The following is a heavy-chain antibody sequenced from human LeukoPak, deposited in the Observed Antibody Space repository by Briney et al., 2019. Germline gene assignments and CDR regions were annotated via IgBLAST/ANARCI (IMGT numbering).Heavy chain of an antibody. J-gene: IGHJ4*02. CDR2: IKSDGSTT. CDR1: GFTFSSYW. D-gene: IGHD5-18*01. CDR3: ARVVDTHFDY. Sequence: GGSLRLSCAASGFTFSSYWMHWVRQAPGKGLVWVSRIKSDGSTTTYANSVKGRFTISRDNAKNTLYLQMNSLRAEDTAVYYCARVVDTHFDYWGQGTLVTVSS. V-gene: IGHV3-74*01.